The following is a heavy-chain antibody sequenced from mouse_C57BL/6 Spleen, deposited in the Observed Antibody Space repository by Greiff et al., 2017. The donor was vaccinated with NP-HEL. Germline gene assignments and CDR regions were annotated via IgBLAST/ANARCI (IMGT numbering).Heavy chain of an antibody. CDR3: ARDLWKFAY. D-gene: IGHD6-2*01. Sequence: EVQVVESGGGLVKPGGSLKLSCAASGFTFSSYAMSWVRQTPEKRLEWVATISDGGSYTYYPDNVKGRFTISRDNAKNNLYLQMSHLKSEDTAMYYCARDLWKFAYWGQGTLVTVSA. V-gene: IGHV5-4*01. CDR1: GFTFSSYA. J-gene: IGHJ3*01. CDR2: ISDGGSYT.